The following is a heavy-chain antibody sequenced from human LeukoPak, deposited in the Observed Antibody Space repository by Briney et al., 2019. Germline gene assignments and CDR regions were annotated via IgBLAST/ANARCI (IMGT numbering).Heavy chain of an antibody. CDR2: ISYDGSNK. CDR1: GFTFSNYG. CDR3: ARDYFGP. Sequence: GGSLRLSCAASGFTFSNYGMHWVRQAPGKGLEWVAVISYDGSNKYYADSVKGRFTISRDKSKNTLYLQMNSLRVEDTAVYYCARDYFGPWGQGTLVTVSS. V-gene: IGHV3-30*03. J-gene: IGHJ5*02.